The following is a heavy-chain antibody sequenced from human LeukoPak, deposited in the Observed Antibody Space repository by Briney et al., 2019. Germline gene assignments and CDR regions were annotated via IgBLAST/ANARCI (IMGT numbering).Heavy chain of an antibody. V-gene: IGHV4-30-4*08. CDR3: ARLVVPAATLYAFDI. D-gene: IGHD2-2*01. CDR1: GGSISSGDYY. Sequence: SETLSLTCTVSGGSISSGDYYWSWIRQPPGKGLEWIGYIYYSGSTYYNPSLKSRVTISVDTSKNQFSLKLSSVTAADTAVYYCARLVVPAATLYAFDIWGQGTMVTVSS. J-gene: IGHJ3*02. CDR2: IYYSGST.